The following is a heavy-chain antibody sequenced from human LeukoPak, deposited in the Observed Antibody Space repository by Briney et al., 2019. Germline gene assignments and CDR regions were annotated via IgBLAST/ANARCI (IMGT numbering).Heavy chain of an antibody. CDR3: ARQLSVVPSNNWFDP. Sequence: GESLKISCKGSGYSFTTYWIGWVRQMPGKGLECLGVIYPGDSDTRYSPSFQGQVTISADKSISTAYLQWSSLKASDTAMYYCARQLSVVPSNNWFDPWGQGTLVTVSS. J-gene: IGHJ5*02. CDR1: GYSFTTYW. CDR2: IYPGDSDT. V-gene: IGHV5-51*01. D-gene: IGHD2-2*01.